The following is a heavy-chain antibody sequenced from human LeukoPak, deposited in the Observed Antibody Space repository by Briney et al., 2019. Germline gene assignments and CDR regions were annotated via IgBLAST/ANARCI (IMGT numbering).Heavy chain of an antibody. CDR3: AMGNNFDFFYFDY. D-gene: IGHD3-9*01. J-gene: IGHJ4*02. V-gene: IGHV1-69*05. Sequence: ASVKVSCKASGGTFSSYAISWVRQAPGQGLEWMGGIIPIFGTTKYAQNFQGRVTITTAGSTSTAYMELKSLRSEDTAVYYCAMGNNFDFFYFDYWGQGTLVSVSS. CDR1: GGTFSSYA. CDR2: IIPIFGTT.